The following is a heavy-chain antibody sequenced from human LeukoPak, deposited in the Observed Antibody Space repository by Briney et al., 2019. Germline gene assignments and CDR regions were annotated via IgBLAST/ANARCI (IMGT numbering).Heavy chain of an antibody. CDR1: GFTFSDYW. CDR3: ARWLELMRNFDW. J-gene: IGHJ4*02. V-gene: IGHV3-7*01. D-gene: IGHD5-24*01. Sequence: GGSLRLSCVGSGFTFSDYWMSWVRQAPGKGLEWVANIKQDGSEKDNVDALKGRFTTSRDNAKNSLYLQMNSLRAEDTAVYYCARWLELMRNFDWWGQGTLVTVSS. CDR2: IKQDGSEK.